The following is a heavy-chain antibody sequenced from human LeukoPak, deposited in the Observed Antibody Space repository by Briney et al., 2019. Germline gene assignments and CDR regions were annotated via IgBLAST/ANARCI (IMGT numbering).Heavy chain of an antibody. J-gene: IGHJ4*02. V-gene: IGHV3-30*18. D-gene: IGHD3-10*01. CDR2: ISYDGSNK. CDR3: AKDAAFTMVRGVLGY. Sequence: GRSLRLSCAASGFTFSSYGMHWVRQAPGKGLEWVAVISYDGSNKYYADSVKGRFTISRDNSKNTLYLQMNSLRAEDTAVYYCAKDAAFTMVRGVLGYWGQGTLVTVSS. CDR1: GFTFSSYG.